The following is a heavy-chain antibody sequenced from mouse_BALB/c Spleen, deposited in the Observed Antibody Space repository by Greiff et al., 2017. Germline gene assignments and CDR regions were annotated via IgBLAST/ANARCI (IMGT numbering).Heavy chain of an antibody. J-gene: IGHJ4*01. CDR3: ARHEDYYGSSPYYYAMDY. V-gene: IGHV1-62-2*01. CDR2: FYPGSGSI. Sequence: VQLQQSGAELVKPGASVKLSCKASGYTFTEYIIHWVKQRSGQGLEWIGWFYPGSGSIKYNEKFKDKATLTADKSSSTVYMELSRLTSEDSAVYFCARHEDYYGSSPYYYAMDYWGQGTSVTVSS. CDR1: GYTFTEYI. D-gene: IGHD1-1*01.